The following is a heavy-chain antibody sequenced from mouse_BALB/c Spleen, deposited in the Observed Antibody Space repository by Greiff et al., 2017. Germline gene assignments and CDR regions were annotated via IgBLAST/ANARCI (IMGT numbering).Heavy chain of an antibody. Sequence: VQLQQSGAELAKPGASVKMSCKASGYTFTSYWMHWVKQRPGQGLEWIGYINPSTGYTEYNQKFKDKATLTADKSSSTAYMQLSSLTSEDSAVYYCASSPWFAYWGQGTLVTVSA. J-gene: IGHJ3*01. CDR1: GYTFTSYW. CDR2: INPSTGYT. V-gene: IGHV1-7*01. CDR3: ASSPWFAY.